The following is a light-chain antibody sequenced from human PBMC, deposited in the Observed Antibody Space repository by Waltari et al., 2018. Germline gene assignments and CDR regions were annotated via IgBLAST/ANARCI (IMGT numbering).Light chain of an antibody. J-gene: IGKJ2*01. CDR2: WAS. Sequence: DIVMTQSPDSLAVSLGERATINCKSSQSVLYSSNNKNYLAWYQQKPGQPPKLHFYWASTRESGVPDRFSGSGSGTDFTLTISSLQAEDVAVYYCQQYYTSPPYTFGQGTKLEIK. CDR3: QQYYTSPPYT. CDR1: QSVLYSSNNKNY. V-gene: IGKV4-1*01.